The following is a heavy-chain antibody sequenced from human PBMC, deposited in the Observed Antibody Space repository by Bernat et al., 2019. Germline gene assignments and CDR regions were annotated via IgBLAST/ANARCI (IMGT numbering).Heavy chain of an antibody. CDR2: IYYSGST. CDR1: GGSFSGYY. Sequence: QVQLQQWGAGLLKPSETLSLTCAVYGGSFSGYYWSWIRQPPGKGLEWIGGIYYSGSTYYNPSLKSRVTISVDTSKNQFSLKLSSVTAADTAVYYCARHLTSLSLDYWGQGTLVTVSS. J-gene: IGHJ4*02. CDR3: ARHLTSLSLDY. V-gene: IGHV4-34*01. D-gene: IGHD2-2*01.